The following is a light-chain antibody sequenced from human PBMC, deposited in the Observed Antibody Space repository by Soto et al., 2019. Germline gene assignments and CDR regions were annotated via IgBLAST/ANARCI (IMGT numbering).Light chain of an antibody. J-gene: IGKJ4*01. CDR1: QSVSTN. CDR3: HQYHKWPPLT. V-gene: IGKV3-15*01. Sequence: EILMTQSPASLSVSPGENATLSCRASQSVSTNLVWYQQKLGQSPRLLLYDASTRPTGIPARFGGMGSGTQFSLTSTSLHSDNSAVYYCHQYHKWPPLTFGGGTKVEI. CDR2: DAS.